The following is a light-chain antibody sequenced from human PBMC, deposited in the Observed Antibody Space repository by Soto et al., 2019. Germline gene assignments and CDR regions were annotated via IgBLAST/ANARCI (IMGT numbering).Light chain of an antibody. Sequence: PGDRATLSCRASQSVRNSYLAWYQQKPGQAPRLLVYGASSRATGIPDRFSGSGSGTDFTLTVSRLEPEDFAVYYCQQYGGSPWTFGQGTKVEIK. CDR2: GAS. CDR1: QSVRNSY. V-gene: IGKV3-20*01. J-gene: IGKJ1*01. CDR3: QQYGGSPWT.